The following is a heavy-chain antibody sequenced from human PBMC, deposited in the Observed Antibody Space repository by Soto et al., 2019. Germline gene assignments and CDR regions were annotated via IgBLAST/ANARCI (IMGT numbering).Heavy chain of an antibody. V-gene: IGHV1-3*01. D-gene: IGHD3-22*01. CDR1: GYTFTSYG. J-gene: IGHJ6*02. Sequence: ASVKVSCKASGYTFTSYGIHWVRQAPGQRLEWTGWINAGNGNTKYSEKFQGRVTITRDTSASTAYLERSSLRSEDTAVYYCAGDPNDSSAYYHHYYYGMDVWGQGTTVTVSS. CDR3: AGDPNDSSAYYHHYYYGMDV. CDR2: INAGNGNT.